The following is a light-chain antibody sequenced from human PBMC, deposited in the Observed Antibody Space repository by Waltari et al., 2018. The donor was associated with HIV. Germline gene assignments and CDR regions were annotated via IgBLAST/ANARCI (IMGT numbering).Light chain of an antibody. CDR3: QQYNTWPLT. V-gene: IGKV3-15*01. CDR1: RSVGSN. Sequence: EVVMTQSPATLLESPGKTANLSCRASRSVGSNLAWYHQKPGRGPRLLIYGASSRASDVPPTFSGSGAGTDFSLSISSLRSDDLGIYYCQQYNTWPLTFGRGTTVEIK. J-gene: IGKJ1*01. CDR2: GAS.